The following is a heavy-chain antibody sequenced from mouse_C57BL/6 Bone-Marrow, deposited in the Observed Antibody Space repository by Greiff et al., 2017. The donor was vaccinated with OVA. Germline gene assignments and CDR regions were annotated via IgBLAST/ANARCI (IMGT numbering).Heavy chain of an antibody. CDR2: IDPETGGT. CDR3: TRRGSGYGY. V-gene: IGHV1-15*01. J-gene: IGHJ2*01. CDR1: GYTFTDYE. Sequence: QVQLQQSGAELVRPGASVTLSCKASGYTFTDYEMHWVKQTPVHGLEWIGAIDPETGGTAYNQKFKGKAILTADKSSSTAYMELRSLTSEDSAVYYCTRRGSGYGYWGQGTTLTVSS. D-gene: IGHD3-2*02.